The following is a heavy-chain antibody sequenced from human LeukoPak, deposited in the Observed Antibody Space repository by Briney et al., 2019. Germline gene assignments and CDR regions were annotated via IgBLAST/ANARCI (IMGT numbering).Heavy chain of an antibody. J-gene: IGHJ4*02. D-gene: IGHD3-22*01. CDR1: GGSISSSSYY. Sequence: NASETLSLTCTVSGGSISSSSYYWGWIRQPPGKGLEWIGSIYYSGSTYYNPSLKSRVTISVDTSKNQFSLKLSSVTAADTAVYYCARGGRTYYYDSRGRVHDYWGQGTLVTVSS. CDR3: ARGGRTYYYDSRGRVHDY. V-gene: IGHV4-39*01. CDR2: IYYSGST.